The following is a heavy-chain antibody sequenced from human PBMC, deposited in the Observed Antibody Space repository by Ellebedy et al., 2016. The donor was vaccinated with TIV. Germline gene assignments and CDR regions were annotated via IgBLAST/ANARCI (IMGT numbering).Heavy chain of an antibody. D-gene: IGHD2-2*01. CDR1: GFTFSSYA. CDR2: IRGSGGST. J-gene: IGHJ4*02. Sequence: GGSLRLXCAASGFTFSSYAMNWVRRAPGKGLEWVSAIRGSGGSTYYADSVKGRFSISRDNSKNTLFLQMSSLRAEDTAVYYCVRGLGYCTATSCYEDYWGQGTLVTVSS. CDR3: VRGLGYCTATSCYEDY. V-gene: IGHV3-23*01.